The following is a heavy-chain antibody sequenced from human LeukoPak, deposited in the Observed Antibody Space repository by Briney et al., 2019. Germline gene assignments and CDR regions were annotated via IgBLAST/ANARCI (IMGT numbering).Heavy chain of an antibody. D-gene: IGHD1-26*01. CDR3: ARFYFARDHPHQEWEPEEYFDY. J-gene: IGHJ4*02. CDR1: GYTFTSYD. V-gene: IGHV1-8*01. Sequence: ASVKVSCKASGYTFTSYDINWVRQATGQGLEWMGWMNPNSGNTGYAQKFQGRVTMTRNTSISTAYMELSSLRSEDTAVYYCARFYFARDHPHQEWEPEEYFDYWGQGTLVTVSS. CDR2: MNPNSGNT.